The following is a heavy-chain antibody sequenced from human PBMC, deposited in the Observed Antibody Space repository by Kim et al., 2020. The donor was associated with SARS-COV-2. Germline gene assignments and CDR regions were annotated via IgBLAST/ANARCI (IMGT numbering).Heavy chain of an antibody. CDR1: GFTFSNYE. CDR2: ISTSGETT. V-gene: IGHV3-48*03. CDR3: TRDMSGCFDY. J-gene: IGHJ4*02. Sequence: GGSLRLSCEASGFTFSNYEMNWVRQAPGKGLEWLSFISTSGETTYYADSVKGRFTLSRDNARNSLYLQMNSLRAEDTGVYYCTRDMSGCFDYWGQGTQVTVSS. D-gene: IGHD3-10*01.